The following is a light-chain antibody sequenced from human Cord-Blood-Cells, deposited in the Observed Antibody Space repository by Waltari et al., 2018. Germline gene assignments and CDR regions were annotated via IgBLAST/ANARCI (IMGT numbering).Light chain of an antibody. Sequence: QSALTQPASVSGSPGQSITISCTGTSSDVGGYNYVSWYQQHPGKAPKLMIYDVSKRTSGVSNRCSGSKSGNTASLTISGLQAEDEADYYCSSYTSSSTWVFGGGTRLTVL. CDR3: SSYTSSSTWV. J-gene: IGLJ3*02. V-gene: IGLV2-14*01. CDR1: SSDVGGYNY. CDR2: DVS.